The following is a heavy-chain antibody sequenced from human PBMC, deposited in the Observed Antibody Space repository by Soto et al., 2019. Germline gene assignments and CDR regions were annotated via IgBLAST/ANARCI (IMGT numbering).Heavy chain of an antibody. V-gene: IGHV3-30-3*01. Sequence: GGSLRLSCAASGFTFSSYAMHWVRQAPGKGLEWVAVISYDGSNKYYADSVKGRFTISRDNSKNTLYLQMNSLRAEDTAVYYCARDAGELLWGQGTLVTVSS. CDR1: GFTFSSYA. CDR3: ARDAGELL. D-gene: IGHD1-26*01. J-gene: IGHJ4*02. CDR2: ISYDGSNK.